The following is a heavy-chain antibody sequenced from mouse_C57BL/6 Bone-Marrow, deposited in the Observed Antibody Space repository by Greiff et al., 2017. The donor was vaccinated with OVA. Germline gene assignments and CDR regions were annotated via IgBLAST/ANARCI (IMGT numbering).Heavy chain of an antibody. V-gene: IGHV1-61*01. CDR3: AREGGYYPFDY. D-gene: IGHD2-3*01. CDR2: IYPSDSET. J-gene: IGHJ2*01. CDR1: GYTFTSYW. Sequence: QAQLQQPGAELVRPGSSVKLSCKASGYTFTSYWMDWVKQRPGQGLEWIGNIYPSDSETHYNQKFKDKATLTVDKSSSTAYMQLSSLTSEDSAVYYCAREGGYYPFDYWGQGTTLTVSS.